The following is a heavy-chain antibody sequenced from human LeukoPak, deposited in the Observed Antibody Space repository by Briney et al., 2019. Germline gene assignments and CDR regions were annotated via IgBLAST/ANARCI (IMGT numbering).Heavy chain of an antibody. CDR2: ISAYNGNT. Sequence: GASVKVSCKASGYTFTSYGISWVRQAPGQGLEWMGWISAYNGNTNYAQKLQGRVTMTTDTSTSTAYMELRSLRSDDTAVYYCARDLSDIVVVPAAEDALDIWGQGTMVTVSS. J-gene: IGHJ3*02. CDR1: GYTFTSYG. D-gene: IGHD2-2*01. CDR3: ARDLSDIVVVPAAEDALDI. V-gene: IGHV1-18*01.